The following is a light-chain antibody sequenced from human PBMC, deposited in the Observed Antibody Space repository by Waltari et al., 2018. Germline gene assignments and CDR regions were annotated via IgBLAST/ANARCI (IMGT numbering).Light chain of an antibody. CDR3: CSYSAGHSFL. CDR1: NSDVGKYNH. Sequence: QSALTQPPSASGSPGQAVAISCTGTNSDVGKYNHVSWYQQHPGKAPKLIIYDVNKRPSGVPVRFSGSKSGNTASLTVSGLQAEDEGDYFCCSYSAGHSFLFGGGTKLTVL. J-gene: IGLJ2*01. V-gene: IGLV2-8*01. CDR2: DVN.